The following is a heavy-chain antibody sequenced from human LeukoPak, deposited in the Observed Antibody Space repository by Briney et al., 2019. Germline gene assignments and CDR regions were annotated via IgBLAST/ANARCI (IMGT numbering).Heavy chain of an antibody. Sequence: VGSLRLSCAASGFTFSSYEMNWVRQAPGKGLEWVSYISSSGSTIYYADSVKGRFTISRDNAKNSLYLQMNSLRAEDTAVYYCARETITMVRGVISKTFDYWGQGTLVTVSS. V-gene: IGHV3-48*03. CDR1: GFTFSSYE. CDR3: ARETITMVRGVISKTFDY. J-gene: IGHJ4*02. D-gene: IGHD3-10*01. CDR2: ISSSGSTI.